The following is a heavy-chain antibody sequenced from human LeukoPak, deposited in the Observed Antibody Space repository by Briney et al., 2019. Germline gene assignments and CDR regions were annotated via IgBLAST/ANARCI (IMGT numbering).Heavy chain of an antibody. V-gene: IGHV3-23*01. J-gene: IGHJ4*02. CDR3: ARHDFGGNSGDY. CDR2: ISGSGVST. Sequence: GGSLRLSCAASGFTFSNYAMNWVRLAPGKGLEWVSGISGSGVSTYYADSVKGRFTVSRDNARNSLYLQMNSLRDEDTAVYYCARHDFGGNSGDYWGQGTLVTVSS. D-gene: IGHD4-23*01. CDR1: GFTFSNYA.